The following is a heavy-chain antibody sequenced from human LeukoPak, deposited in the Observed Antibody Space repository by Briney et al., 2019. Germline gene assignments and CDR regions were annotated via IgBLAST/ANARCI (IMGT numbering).Heavy chain of an antibody. Sequence: PGGSLRLSCAASGFTFSSYSMNWVRQAPGKGLEWVSSISSSSSYIYYADSVKGRFTISRDNAKNSLYLQMNSLRAEDTAVYYCARDLAHDYYDSSDYHPHDAFDIWGQGTMVTVSS. J-gene: IGHJ3*02. D-gene: IGHD3-22*01. CDR3: ARDLAHDYYDSSDYHPHDAFDI. V-gene: IGHV3-21*01. CDR2: ISSSSSYI. CDR1: GFTFSSYS.